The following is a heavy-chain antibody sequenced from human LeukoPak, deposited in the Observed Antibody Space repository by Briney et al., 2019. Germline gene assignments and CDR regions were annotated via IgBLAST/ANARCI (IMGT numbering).Heavy chain of an antibody. D-gene: IGHD3-22*01. CDR3: AKDDYYDTSGYRD. CDR1: GFTFSSYG. Sequence: PGGSLRLSCAASGFTFSSYGMHWVRQAPGKWLEWVAVISYDVGKKYYADSVKGRFTISRDNSKNTLYLEMNSLRAEDTAVYYCAKDDYYDTSGYRDWGQGTLVTVSS. CDR2: ISYDVGKK. V-gene: IGHV3-30*18. J-gene: IGHJ4*02.